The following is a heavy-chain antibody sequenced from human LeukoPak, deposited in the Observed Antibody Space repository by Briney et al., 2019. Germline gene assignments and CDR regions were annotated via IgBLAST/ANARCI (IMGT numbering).Heavy chain of an antibody. Sequence: GGSLRLACAASGFTFSSYAMSWVRQAPGKGLEWVSAISGSGGSTYYADSVKGRFTISRDNSKNTLYLQMTSLRAEDTAVYYCARVNQGAFDIWGQGTMVTVSS. CDR3: ARVNQGAFDI. V-gene: IGHV3-23*01. CDR2: ISGSGGST. CDR1: GFTFSSYA. J-gene: IGHJ3*02.